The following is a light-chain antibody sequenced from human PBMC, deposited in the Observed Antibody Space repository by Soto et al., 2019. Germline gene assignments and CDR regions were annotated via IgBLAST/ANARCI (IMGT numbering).Light chain of an antibody. CDR2: GAS. CDR1: QSVSSN. V-gene: IGKV3-15*01. Sequence: EIVMTQSPATLSVSPGERATLSCRASQSVSSNLAWYQQKPGQAPRLLIYGASTRATGIPARFSGSGSGTEFTLTISSLQSEDVAGYYCQQYDNWPPYTFGQGTKVDIK. CDR3: QQYDNWPPYT. J-gene: IGKJ2*01.